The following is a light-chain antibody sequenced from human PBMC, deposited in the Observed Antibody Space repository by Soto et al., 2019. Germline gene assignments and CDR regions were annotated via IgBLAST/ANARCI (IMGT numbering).Light chain of an antibody. CDR2: GAS. CDR3: QQYNNWSIT. CDR1: QSASSN. V-gene: IGKV3-15*01. Sequence: ENVLSQSPAPLSLSPGETATLSHRAASQSASSNLAWYQQKPGQAPRLLIYGASTRATGIPARFSGSGSGTEFTLTISSLQSEDFAVYYCQQYNNWSITFGQGTRLEIK. J-gene: IGKJ5*01.